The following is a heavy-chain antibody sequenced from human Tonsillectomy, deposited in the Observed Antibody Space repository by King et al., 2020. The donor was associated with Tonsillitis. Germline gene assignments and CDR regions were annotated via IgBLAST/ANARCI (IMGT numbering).Heavy chain of an antibody. CDR2: IYYSGST. D-gene: IGHD3-10*01. V-gene: IGHV4-39*01. J-gene: IGHJ5*02. CDR1: GGSISSSSYY. Sequence: QLQESGPGLVKPSETLSLTCTVSGGSISSSSYYWGWIRQPPGKGLEWIGSIYYSGSTYYNPSLKSRVTISVDTSKNQFSLRRSSVTAADTTVYYCAKHPIIMVRGVMGRVNWFDPWGQGTLVTVSS. CDR3: AKHPIIMVRGVMGRVNWFDP.